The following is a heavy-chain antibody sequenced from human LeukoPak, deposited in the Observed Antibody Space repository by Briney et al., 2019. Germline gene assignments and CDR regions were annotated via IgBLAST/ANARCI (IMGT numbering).Heavy chain of an antibody. J-gene: IGHJ4*02. CDR3: AKGHEILQSLRMAYFDY. Sequence: GGSLRLSCAASGNYWMHWVRQAPGKGLEWVAVISYDGSNKYYADSVKGRFTISRDNSKNTLYLQMNSLRAEDTAVYYCAKGHEILQSLRMAYFDYWGQGTLVTVSS. CDR2: ISYDGSNK. CDR1: GNYW. V-gene: IGHV3-30*18. D-gene: IGHD2-15*01.